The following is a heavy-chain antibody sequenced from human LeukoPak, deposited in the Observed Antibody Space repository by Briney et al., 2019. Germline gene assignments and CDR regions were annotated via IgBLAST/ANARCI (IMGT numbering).Heavy chain of an antibody. CDR1: GFTFSTYA. CDR2: ISGSGGST. CDR3: AKESVYCSSINCYVDY. D-gene: IGHD2-2*01. V-gene: IGHV3-23*01. Sequence: GGSLRLSCAASGFTFSTYAMSWVRQAPGRGLEWVSDISGSGGSTYCADSVKGRFTISRDNSKNTLYLQMNSLRAEDTAVYYCAKESVYCSSINCYVDYWGQGTLVTVSS. J-gene: IGHJ4*02.